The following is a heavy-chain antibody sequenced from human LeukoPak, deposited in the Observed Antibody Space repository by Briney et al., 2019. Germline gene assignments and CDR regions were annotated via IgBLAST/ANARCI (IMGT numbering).Heavy chain of an antibody. CDR3: ARDLGGSNTKDAFDI. CDR2: INPNSGGT. J-gene: IGHJ3*02. V-gene: IGHV1-2*02. D-gene: IGHD5-24*01. Sequence: ASVKVSCKASGYTFTGYYIHWVRQAPGQGREWMGWINPNSGGTRSPQKFHGRVTMTRDTSISTAYMELSTLKSDDTAVYYCARDLGGSNTKDAFDIWGQGTMVTVSS. CDR1: GYTFTGYY.